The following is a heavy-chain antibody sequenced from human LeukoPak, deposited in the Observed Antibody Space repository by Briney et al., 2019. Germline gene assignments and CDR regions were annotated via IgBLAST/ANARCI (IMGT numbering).Heavy chain of an antibody. V-gene: IGHV3-21*01. CDR1: GFTFSSYS. D-gene: IGHD4-23*01. CDR2: ISSSSSYI. CDR3: ARDLNSRSSDNSP. J-gene: IGHJ5*02. Sequence: GGSLRLSCAASGFTFSSYSMYWVRQAPGKGLEWVSSISSSSSYIYYADSVKGRFTISRDNAKNSLYLQMNSLRAEDTAVYYCARDLNSRSSDNSPWGQGTLVTVSS.